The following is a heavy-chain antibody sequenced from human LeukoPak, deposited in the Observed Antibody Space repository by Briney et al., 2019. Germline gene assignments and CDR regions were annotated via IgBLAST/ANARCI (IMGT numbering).Heavy chain of an antibody. CDR1: GGSISSYY. CDR3: ARNSGYVDY. D-gene: IGHD1-26*01. V-gene: IGHV4-59*08. J-gene: IGHJ4*02. CDR2: IYYSGST. Sequence: SETLSLTCTVSGGSISSYYWSWIRQPPGKGLEWIGYIYYSGSTNYNPSLKSRVTISVDTSKNQSSLKLSSVTAADTAVYYRARNSGYVDYWGQGTLVTVSS.